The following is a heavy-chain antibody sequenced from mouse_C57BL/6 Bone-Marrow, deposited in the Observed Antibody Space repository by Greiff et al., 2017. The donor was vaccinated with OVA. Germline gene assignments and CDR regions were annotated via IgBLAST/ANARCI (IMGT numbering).Heavy chain of an antibody. CDR1: GYTFTSYW. Sequence: QVQLQQPGAELVKPGASVKMSCKASGYTFTSYWITWVKQRPGQGLEWIGDIYPGSGSTNYNEKFKSKATLTVDTSSSTAYMQLSSLTSEDSAVYYCGEGYYGSSYWYFDVWGTGTTVTVSS. J-gene: IGHJ1*03. CDR2: IYPGSGST. V-gene: IGHV1-55*01. CDR3: GEGYYGSSYWYFDV. D-gene: IGHD1-1*01.